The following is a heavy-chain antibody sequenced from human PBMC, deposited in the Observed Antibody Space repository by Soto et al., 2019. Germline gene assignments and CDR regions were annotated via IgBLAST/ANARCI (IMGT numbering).Heavy chain of an antibody. CDR2: ISGSGGST. CDR1: GFTFSSYA. D-gene: IGHD3-3*01. CDR3: AKCAYDFWSGYYGYYGMDV. V-gene: IGHV3-23*01. Sequence: QAGGSLRLSCAASGFTFSSYAMSWVRQAPGQRLEWVSAISGSGGSTYYADSVKGRFTISRDNSKNTLYLQLNSLRAEDTAVYYCAKCAYDFWSGYYGYYGMDVWGQGTTVTVSS. J-gene: IGHJ6*02.